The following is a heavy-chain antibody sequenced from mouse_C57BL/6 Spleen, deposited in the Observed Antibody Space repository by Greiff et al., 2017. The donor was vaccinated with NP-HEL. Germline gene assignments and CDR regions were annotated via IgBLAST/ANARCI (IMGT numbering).Heavy chain of an antibody. V-gene: IGHV5-17*01. D-gene: IGHD1-1*01. CDR3: ARGGSLYYAMDY. Sequence: EVMLVESGGGLVKPGGSLKLSCAASGFTFSDYGMHWVRQAPEKGLEWVAYISSGSSTIYYADTVKGRFTIARDNAKNTLFLQMTSLRSEDTAMDYCARGGSLYYAMDYWGQGTSVTVSS. CDR1: GFTFSDYG. CDR2: ISSGSSTI. J-gene: IGHJ4*01.